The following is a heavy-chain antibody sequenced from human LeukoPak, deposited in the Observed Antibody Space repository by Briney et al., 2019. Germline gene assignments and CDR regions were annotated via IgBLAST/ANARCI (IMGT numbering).Heavy chain of an antibody. D-gene: IGHD4-23*01. CDR1: GYIFTYYD. Sequence: ASVKVSCRTSGYIFTYYDLNWVRQAAGQGLEWMGWMNPNTGNTNYAQKFQGRVTMTTDTSTSTAHMELRSLRSDDTAVYYCARQGYSGHSQGAADYWGQGTLVTVSS. CDR3: ARQGYSGHSQGAADY. J-gene: IGHJ4*02. CDR2: MNPNTGNT. V-gene: IGHV1-18*01.